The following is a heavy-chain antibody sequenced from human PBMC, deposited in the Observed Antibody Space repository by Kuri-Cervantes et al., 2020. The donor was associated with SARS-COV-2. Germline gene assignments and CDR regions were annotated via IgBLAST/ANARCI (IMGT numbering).Heavy chain of an antibody. Sequence: KVSCKGSGYSFASYWSSWVRQMPGKGLEWMGRIDPSDSYTNYSPSFQGHVTISADKSISTAYLQWSSLKASDTAMYYCARHRSRGYYYGSGYGMDVWGQGTTVTVSS. V-gene: IGHV5-10-1*01. CDR3: ARHRSRGYYYGSGYGMDV. D-gene: IGHD3-10*01. J-gene: IGHJ6*02. CDR1: GYSFASYW. CDR2: IDPSDSYT.